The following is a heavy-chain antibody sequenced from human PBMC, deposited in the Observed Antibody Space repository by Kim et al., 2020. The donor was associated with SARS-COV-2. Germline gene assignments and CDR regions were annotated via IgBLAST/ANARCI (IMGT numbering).Heavy chain of an antibody. CDR2: IYYSGST. Sequence: SETLSLTCTVSGGSISSSSYYWGWIRQPPGKGLEWIGSIYYSGSTYYNPSLKSRVTISVDTSKNQFSLKLSSVTAADTAVYYCASFYDYVWGSYRTPYYYYGMDVWGQGTTVTVSS. CDR1: GGSISSSSYY. V-gene: IGHV4-39*01. CDR3: ASFYDYVWGSYRTPYYYYGMDV. J-gene: IGHJ6*02. D-gene: IGHD3-16*02.